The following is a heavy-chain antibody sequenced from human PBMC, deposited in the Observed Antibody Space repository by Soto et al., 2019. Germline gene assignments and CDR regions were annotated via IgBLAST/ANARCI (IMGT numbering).Heavy chain of an antibody. J-gene: IGHJ6*02. CDR1: GFTFSSYS. CDR3: ARGGQYSSSSPLYYYYGMDV. CDR2: ISSSSSYI. Sequence: SGGSLRLSCAASGFTFSSYSMNWVRQAPGKGLEWVSSISSSSSYIYYADSVKGRFTISRDNAKNSLYLQMNSLRAEDTAVYYCARGGQYSSSSPLYYYYGMDVWGQGTTVTVSS. V-gene: IGHV3-21*01. D-gene: IGHD6-6*01.